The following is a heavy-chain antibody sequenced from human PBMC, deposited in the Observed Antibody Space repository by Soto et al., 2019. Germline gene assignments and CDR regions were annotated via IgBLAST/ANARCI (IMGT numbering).Heavy chain of an antibody. CDR3: ARAKTTVIVPENF. D-gene: IGHD3-22*01. J-gene: IGHJ4*02. Sequence: SETLSLTCTVSGGSVNSATYYWSWIRQPPGKGLEWIGYIYYSGTTKYNPSLKSRVTIPVDTSKNQFSLNLSSVTAADTAIYYCARAKTTVIVPENFWGQGTLVTVSS. V-gene: IGHV4-61*01. CDR1: GGSVNSATYY. CDR2: IYYSGTT.